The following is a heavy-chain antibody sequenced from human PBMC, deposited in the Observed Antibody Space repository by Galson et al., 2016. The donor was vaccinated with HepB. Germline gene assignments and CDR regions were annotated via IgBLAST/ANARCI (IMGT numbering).Heavy chain of an antibody. V-gene: IGHV3-33*02. D-gene: IGHD4/OR15-4a*01. CDR3: ARDRADRPHWYLDL. CDR2: IWFEGRN. Sequence: SLRLSCAASGFTFDNYGIHWIRQAPGKGVEWVAVIWFEGRNHADSVKGRFTISRDTSTNTVFLNINSLRVDDTAMYYCARDRADRPHWYLDLWGRGTLVSVSS. J-gene: IGHJ2*01. CDR1: GFTFDNYG.